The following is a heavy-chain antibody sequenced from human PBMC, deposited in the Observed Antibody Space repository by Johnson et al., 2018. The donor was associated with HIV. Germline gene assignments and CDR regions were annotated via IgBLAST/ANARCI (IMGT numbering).Heavy chain of an antibody. D-gene: IGHD3-22*01. V-gene: IGHV3-9*01. CDR3: AKDISMIVVVHGAFDI. CDR1: GFSFDDYA. J-gene: IGHJ3*02. CDR2: ITWNSGSI. Sequence: EVQLVESGGGLVQPGRSLRLSCAASGFSFDDYAMHWVRQAPGKGLEWVSGITWNSGSIGYADSVKGRFTISRDNPKNSLYLQMNSLRAEDTALYYCAKDISMIVVVHGAFDIWGQGTMVTVSS.